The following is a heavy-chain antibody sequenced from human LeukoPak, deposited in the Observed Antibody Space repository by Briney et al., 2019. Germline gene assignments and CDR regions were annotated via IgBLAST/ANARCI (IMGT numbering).Heavy chain of an antibody. J-gene: IGHJ4*02. Sequence: SETLSLTCTVSGGSISSYYWSWIRRPPGKGLEWLGYIYYSGSTNYNPSLKSRVTISVDTSKNQFSLKLSSVTAADTAVYYCARLGYYYGSGSLVDYWGQGTLVTVSS. CDR1: GGSISSYY. CDR3: ARLGYYYGSGSLVDY. V-gene: IGHV4-59*08. D-gene: IGHD3-10*01. CDR2: IYYSGST.